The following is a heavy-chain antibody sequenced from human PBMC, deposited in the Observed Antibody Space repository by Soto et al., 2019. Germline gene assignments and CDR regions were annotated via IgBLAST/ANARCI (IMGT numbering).Heavy chain of an antibody. CDR2: IFYSGST. CDR1: GGSISSSSYY. Sequence: SETLSLTCTVSGGSISSSSYYWGWIRQPPGKGLEWIGSIFYSGSTYYNPSLKSRVTISVDTSKNQFSLKLSSVTAADTAVYYCARHDTKFDYWGQGTLVTVSS. CDR3: ARHDTKFDY. V-gene: IGHV4-39*01. D-gene: IGHD3-22*01. J-gene: IGHJ4*02.